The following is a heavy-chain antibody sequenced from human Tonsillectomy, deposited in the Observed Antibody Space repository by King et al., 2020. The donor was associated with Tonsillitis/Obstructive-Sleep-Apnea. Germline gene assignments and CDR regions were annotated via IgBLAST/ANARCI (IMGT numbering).Heavy chain of an antibody. J-gene: IGHJ4*02. V-gene: IGHV4-39*01. D-gene: IGHD6-13*01. Sequence: QLQESGPGLVKPSETLSLTCTVSGGSISSSSYYWGWIRQPPGKGLEWIGSIYYSGSTYYNPSLKSRVTISVDTSKNQFSLKLSSVTAADTAVYYCARQKPRSSWYGGYYFDYWGQGTLVTVSS. CDR3: ARQKPRSSWYGGYYFDY. CDR2: IYYSGST. CDR1: GGSISSSSYY.